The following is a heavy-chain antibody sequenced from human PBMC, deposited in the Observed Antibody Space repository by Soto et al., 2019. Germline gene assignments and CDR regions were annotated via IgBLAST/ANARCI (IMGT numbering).Heavy chain of an antibody. Sequence: GGSLRLSCSASGFTFSNYAMHWVRQAPGKGLEYVSAISTNGDSTYYADSVRGRFSLSRDISDNTLHLQMNNLRVEDTAVYYCAREPRYCRGGSCSIMGDAYDIWGQGKMVTVSS. CDR1: GFTFSNYA. D-gene: IGHD2-15*01. CDR3: AREPRYCRGGSCSIMGDAYDI. J-gene: IGHJ3*02. V-gene: IGHV3-64*04. CDR2: ISTNGDST.